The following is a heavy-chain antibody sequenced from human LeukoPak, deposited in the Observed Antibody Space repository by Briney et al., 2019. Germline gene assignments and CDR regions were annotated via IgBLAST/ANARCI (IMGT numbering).Heavy chain of an antibody. CDR1: GGSFSGYY. J-gene: IGHJ4*02. D-gene: IGHD3-10*01. CDR3: ATLGLWFGELKHFDY. V-gene: IGHV4-34*01. CDR2: IYHSGST. Sequence: KPSETLSLTCAVYGGSFSGYYWSWIRQPPGKGLEWIGEIYHSGSTNYNPSLKSRVTISVDKSKNQFSLKLSSVTAADTAVYYCATLGLWFGELKHFDYWGQGTLVTVSS.